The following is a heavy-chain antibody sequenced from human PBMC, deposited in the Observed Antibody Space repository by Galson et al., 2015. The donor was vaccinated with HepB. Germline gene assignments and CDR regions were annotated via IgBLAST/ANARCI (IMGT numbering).Heavy chain of an antibody. CDR3: AVLGYCSSTSCSGMDV. V-gene: IGHV3-30*03. CDR2: ISYDGSNK. Sequence: SLRLSCAASGFTFSSYGMHWVRQAPGKGLEWVAVISYDGSNKYYADSVKGRFTISRDNSKNTLYLQMNSLRAEDTAVYYCAVLGYCSSTSCSGMDVWGQGTTVTVSS. D-gene: IGHD2-2*01. J-gene: IGHJ6*02. CDR1: GFTFSSYG.